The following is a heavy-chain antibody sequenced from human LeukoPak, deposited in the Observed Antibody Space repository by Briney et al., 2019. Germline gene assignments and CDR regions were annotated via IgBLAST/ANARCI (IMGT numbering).Heavy chain of an antibody. CDR1: GGTFSSYA. V-gene: IGHV1-69*05. D-gene: IGHD6-6*01. CDR2: IIPIFGTA. Sequence: SVKVSCKASGGTFSSYAISWVRQAPGQGLEWMGGIIPIFGTANYAQKLQGRVTMTTDTSTSTAYMELRSLRSDDTAVYYCARDEYSSSSLFDYWGQGTLVTVSS. CDR3: ARDEYSSSSLFDY. J-gene: IGHJ4*02.